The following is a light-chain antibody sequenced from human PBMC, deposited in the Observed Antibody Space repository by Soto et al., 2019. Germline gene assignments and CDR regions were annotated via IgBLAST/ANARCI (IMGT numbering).Light chain of an antibody. J-gene: IGLJ2*01. CDR3: QSYDTSTVV. CDR1: SGSIASNS. Sequence: NFMLTQPHSVSESPGKTVTISCTRSSGSIASNSVQWYQQRPGSATTTVIYEDNQRPSGVPDRFSGSTDGSSNSASLTISGLQTEDEADYYCQSYDTSTVVFGGGTKVTVL. CDR2: EDN. V-gene: IGLV6-57*04.